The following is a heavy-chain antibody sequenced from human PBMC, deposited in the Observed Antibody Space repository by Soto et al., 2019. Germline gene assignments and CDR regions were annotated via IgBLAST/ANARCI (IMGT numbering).Heavy chain of an antibody. J-gene: IGHJ4*02. CDR2: IYYSGST. V-gene: IGHV4-39*01. Sequence: SETLSLTCTVSGGSISSSSYYWGWIRQPPGKGLEWIGSIYYSGSTYYNPSLKSRVTISVDTSKNQFSLKLSSVTAADTAVYYCANIPPAGRGPADYWGQGTLVTVSS. D-gene: IGHD6-19*01. CDR1: GGSISSSSYY. CDR3: ANIPPAGRGPADY.